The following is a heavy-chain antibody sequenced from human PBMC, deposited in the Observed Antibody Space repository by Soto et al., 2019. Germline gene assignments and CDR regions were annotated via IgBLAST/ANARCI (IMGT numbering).Heavy chain of an antibody. Sequence: GGSLRLSCAASGFTFSSYGMHWVRQAPGKGLEWVAVISYDGSNKYYADSVKGRFTISRDNSKNTLYLQMNSLRAEDTAVYYCAKDFDYYDSSGYPVGYYGMDVSGQGTTVTVSS. CDR1: GFTFSSYG. J-gene: IGHJ6*02. CDR2: ISYDGSNK. D-gene: IGHD3-22*01. V-gene: IGHV3-30*18. CDR3: AKDFDYYDSSGYPVGYYGMDV.